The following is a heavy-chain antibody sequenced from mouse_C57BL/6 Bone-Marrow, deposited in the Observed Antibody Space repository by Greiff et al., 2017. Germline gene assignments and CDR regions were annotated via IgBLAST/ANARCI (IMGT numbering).Heavy chain of an antibody. Sequence: QVQLKQPGAELVKPGASVKLSCKASGYTFTSYWMQWVKQRPGQGLEWIGEIDPSDSYTNYNQKFKGKATLTVDTSSSTAYMPRSSLTSEDSAVYYCARGGFYYYGSSYECYAMDYWGQGTSVTVSS. D-gene: IGHD1-1*01. CDR2: IDPSDSYT. J-gene: IGHJ4*01. CDR1: GYTFTSYW. CDR3: ARGGFYYYGSSYECYAMDY. V-gene: IGHV1-50*01.